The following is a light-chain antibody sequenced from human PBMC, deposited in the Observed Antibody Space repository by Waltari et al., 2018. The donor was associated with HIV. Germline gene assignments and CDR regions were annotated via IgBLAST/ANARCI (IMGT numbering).Light chain of an antibody. J-gene: IGKJ1*01. CDR3: QQYHNWPQT. CDR1: QSIRSS. CDR2: DAS. Sequence: EIVMTQSPATLSVSPGERATLSCRASQSIRSSLAWYQQKPGQAPRLLIYDASTRATGIPARSSGSGSGTEFTLTISSLQSEDFAVYSCQQYHNWPQTFGQGTKVEIK. V-gene: IGKV3-15*01.